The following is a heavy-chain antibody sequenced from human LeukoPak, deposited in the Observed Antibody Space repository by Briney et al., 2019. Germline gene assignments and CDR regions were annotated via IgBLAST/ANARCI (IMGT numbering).Heavy chain of an antibody. D-gene: IGHD2-15*01. CDR2: INPSGGST. CDR1: GYTFTGYY. CDR3: ARVWHGVGSNLYYFDY. Sequence: GASVKVSCKASGYTFTGYYMHWVRQAPGQGLEWMGIINPSGGSTSYAQKFQGRVTMTRDTSTSTVYMELSSLRSEDTAVYYCARVWHGVGSNLYYFDYWGQGTLVTVSS. J-gene: IGHJ4*02. V-gene: IGHV1-46*01.